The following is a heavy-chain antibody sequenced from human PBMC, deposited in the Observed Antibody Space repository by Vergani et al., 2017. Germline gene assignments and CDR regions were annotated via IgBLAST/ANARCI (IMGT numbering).Heavy chain of an antibody. J-gene: IGHJ6*02. D-gene: IGHD6-13*01. CDR1: GFTFSSYG. V-gene: IGHV3-30*18. CDR3: AKAWGYSSSWYLYYYYGMDV. CDR2: ISYDGSNK. Sequence: QVQLVESGGGVVQPGRSLRLSCAASGFTFSSYGMHWVRQAPGKGLEWVAVISYDGSNKYYADSVKGRFTISRDNSKNTLYLQMNSLRAEDTAVYYCAKAWGYSSSWYLYYYYGMDVWGQGP.